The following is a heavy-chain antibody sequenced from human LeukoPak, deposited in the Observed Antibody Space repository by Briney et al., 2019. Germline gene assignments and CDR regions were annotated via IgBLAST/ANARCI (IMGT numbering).Heavy chain of an antibody. J-gene: IGHJ3*02. CDR1: GGSMSPYY. Sequence: PSETLSLTCTVSGGSMSPYYWSWIRQTPGKGLEWIGYTFTSGGTNYNPSLKSRVTMSVDTSKNQFSLKLSSVTAADTAVYYCARGRYCSADICSGGDAFDIWGQGTMVSVSS. CDR3: ARGRYCSADICSGGDAFDI. CDR2: TFTSGGT. D-gene: IGHD2-15*01. V-gene: IGHV4-4*09.